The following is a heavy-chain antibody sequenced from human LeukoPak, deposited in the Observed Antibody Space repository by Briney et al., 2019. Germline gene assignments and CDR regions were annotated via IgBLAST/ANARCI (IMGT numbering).Heavy chain of an antibody. J-gene: IGHJ4*02. CDR3: ARTHHPHYYDSSGHLVDY. CDR2: IYYSGST. Sequence: PSETLSLTCTVSGGSISSGGYYWSWIRQHPGKGLERIGYIYYSGSTYYNPSLKSRVTISVDTSKNQFSLKLSSVTAADTAVYYCARTHHPHYYDSSGHLVDYWGQGTLVTVSS. CDR1: GGSISSGGYY. V-gene: IGHV4-31*03. D-gene: IGHD3-22*01.